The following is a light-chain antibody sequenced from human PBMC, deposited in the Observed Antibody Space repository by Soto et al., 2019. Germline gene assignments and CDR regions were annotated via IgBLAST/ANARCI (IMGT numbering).Light chain of an antibody. CDR2: GAS. V-gene: IGKV3-15*01. J-gene: IGKJ1*01. CDR3: QHYNNWPPWT. CDR1: QSVSTN. Sequence: EIVMTQSPATLSVSPGERATLSCRASQSVSTNLAWYQQKLGQAPRLLIYGASTRATGIPARFSGSGSGTEFTLTISSLQSEDFAVYYCQHYNNWPPWTFGQGTEVEIK.